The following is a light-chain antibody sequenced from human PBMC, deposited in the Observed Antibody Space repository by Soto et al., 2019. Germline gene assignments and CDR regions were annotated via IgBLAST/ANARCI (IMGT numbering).Light chain of an antibody. V-gene: IGKV3-20*01. CDR1: QNVTSRY. J-gene: IGKJ2*01. CDR3: QQCGSSPPYT. CDR2: GAS. Sequence: EIVLTQSPGTLSLSPGERATLSCRASQNVTSRYLAWYQQKPGQAPRLLIYGASSRATGIPDRFSGSGSGTDFTLTISRLEPEDFAVYYCQQCGSSPPYTFGQGTKLEI.